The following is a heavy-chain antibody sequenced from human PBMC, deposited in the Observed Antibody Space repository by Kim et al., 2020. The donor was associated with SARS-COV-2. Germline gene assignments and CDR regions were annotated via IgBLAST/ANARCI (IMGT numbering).Heavy chain of an antibody. Sequence: NYAQKLQGRVTMTTDTSTSKAYMELRSLRSDDTAVYYCAKGLYYYYGMDVWGQGTTVTVSS. J-gene: IGHJ6*02. D-gene: IGHD6-19*01. V-gene: IGHV1-18*01. CDR3: AKGLYYYYGMDV.